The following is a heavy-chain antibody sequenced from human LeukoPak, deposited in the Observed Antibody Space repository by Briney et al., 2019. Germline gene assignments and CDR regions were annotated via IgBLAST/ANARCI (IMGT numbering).Heavy chain of an antibody. V-gene: IGHV1-46*01. Sequence: ASVKISCKASGYTFTINHIHWVRQAPGQGLEWMGVINPSGDSTTYAQNFQGRVTMTRDTSTNTVYMELRSLRSEDTAIYYCAKLATSDTGETYWGQGTLVTVSS. CDR2: INPSGDST. CDR3: AKLATSDTGETY. J-gene: IGHJ4*02. D-gene: IGHD3-16*01. CDR1: GYTFTINH.